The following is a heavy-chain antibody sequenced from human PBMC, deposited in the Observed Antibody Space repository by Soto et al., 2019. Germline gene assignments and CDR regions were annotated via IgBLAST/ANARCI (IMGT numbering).Heavy chain of an antibody. Sequence: QVQLVQSGAEVKEPGSSVKVSCKASGGTFSSYTFSWVRQAPGQGLKWMGRIIPMLGIANYAQKFQGRVTITADKSTSTAYMELSSLRSEDTAVYYCANRGYSYGFVIYWGQGTLVTVSS. CDR3: ANRGYSYGFVIY. CDR2: IIPMLGIA. D-gene: IGHD5-18*01. V-gene: IGHV1-69*02. J-gene: IGHJ4*02. CDR1: GGTFSSYT.